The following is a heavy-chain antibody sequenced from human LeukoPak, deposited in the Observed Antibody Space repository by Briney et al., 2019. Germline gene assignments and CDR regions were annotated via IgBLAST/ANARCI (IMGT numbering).Heavy chain of an antibody. Sequence: SGPTLVNPSETLSLTCTVSGGSISSYYWSWIRQPPGKGLEWIGYISYSGSTNYNPSLKSRVTISVVTSKNQLSLKLNSVTAADTAVYYCARYIWGSYPTFEDYWGQGSLVTVSS. J-gene: IGHJ4*02. V-gene: IGHV4-59*12. CDR2: ISYSGST. D-gene: IGHD3-16*02. CDR1: GGSISSYY. CDR3: ARYIWGSYPTFEDY.